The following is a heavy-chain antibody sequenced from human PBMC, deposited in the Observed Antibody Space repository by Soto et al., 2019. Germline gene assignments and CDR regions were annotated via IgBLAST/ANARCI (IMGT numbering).Heavy chain of an antibody. D-gene: IGHD3-3*01. CDR3: ARDHTYYDFWSGPDY. V-gene: IGHV3-11*01. J-gene: IGHJ4*01. CDR2: ITSGGTTT. Sequence: QVQLVESGGGSVQPGGSLRLSCAASGFTFNDYCMSWIRQAPGRGLEWVAYITSGGTTTYHADSVKGRFTISRDNAKNLLYLQMNGLSAEDTAVYYCARDHTYYDFWSGPDYGGHGTLVTVSS. CDR1: GFTFNDYC.